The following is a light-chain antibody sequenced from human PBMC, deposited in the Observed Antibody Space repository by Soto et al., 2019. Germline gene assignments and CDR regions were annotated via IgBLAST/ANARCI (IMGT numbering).Light chain of an antibody. Sequence: EIVMTQSPATLSVSPGERATLSCRASQSVSSNLVWYQQKPGQAPRLLIYGASTRATGIPDRFSGSGSGTDFTLTISRLEPEDFAMYYCQQYGSSPLTFGGGTKVDIK. J-gene: IGKJ4*01. CDR2: GAS. CDR3: QQYGSSPLT. CDR1: QSVSSN. V-gene: IGKV3-20*01.